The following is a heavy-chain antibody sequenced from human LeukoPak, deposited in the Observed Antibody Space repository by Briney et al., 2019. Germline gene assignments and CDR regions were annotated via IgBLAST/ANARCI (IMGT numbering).Heavy chain of an antibody. CDR3: AKGRSIVVVTAMNY. CDR1: GFTFSSYA. V-gene: IGHV3-23*01. Sequence: PGGSLRLSCAASGFTFSSYAMSWVRQAPGKGLEWVSGISGSGGSTYYADSVKGRFTISRDNSKNTLYLQMNSLRAEDTAVYYFAKGRSIVVVTAMNYWGQGTLVTVSS. CDR2: ISGSGGST. J-gene: IGHJ4*02. D-gene: IGHD2-21*02.